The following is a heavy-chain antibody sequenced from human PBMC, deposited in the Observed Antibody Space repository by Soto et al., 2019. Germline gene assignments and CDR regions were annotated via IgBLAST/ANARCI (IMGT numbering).Heavy chain of an antibody. Sequence: EVQLLESGGGLVQPGGSLRLSCAASGFTFSSYAMSWVRQAPGKGLEWVSAISGSGGSTYYADSVKGRFTISRDNSKNTLYLQMSSLRAEDTAVYYCAKGGVNGWYLLEFDYWGKGTLVTVSS. J-gene: IGHJ4*02. CDR3: AKGGVNGWYLLEFDY. V-gene: IGHV3-23*01. D-gene: IGHD6-19*01. CDR1: GFTFSSYA. CDR2: ISGSGGST.